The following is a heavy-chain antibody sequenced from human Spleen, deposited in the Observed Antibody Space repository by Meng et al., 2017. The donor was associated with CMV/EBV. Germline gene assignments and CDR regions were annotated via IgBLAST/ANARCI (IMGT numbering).Heavy chain of an antibody. D-gene: IGHD2-21*01. CDR2: IKQDGSER. V-gene: IGHV3-7*01. CDR3: TRGHIGPLY. J-gene: IGHJ4*02. CDR1: GFTFSSYS. Sequence: GGSLRLSCAASGFTFSSYSMNWVRQAPGKGLEWVANIKQDGSERYYVDSVKGRFTISRDNAKNSLYLQMNSLRAEDTAIYYCTRGHIGPLYWGQGMLVTVSS.